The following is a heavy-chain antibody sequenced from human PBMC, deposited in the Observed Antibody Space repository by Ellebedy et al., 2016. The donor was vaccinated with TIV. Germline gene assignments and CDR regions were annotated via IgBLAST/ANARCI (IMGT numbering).Heavy chain of an antibody. Sequence: SGPTLVKPKETLTLTCAVSGFSLTNIIMGVSWIRQAPGKALEWLAHSSSYDEQFYNTSLKTRLGISRDTSKSQVVLTMTNMDPVDTGTYYCAWAVKYCGGDCTYKFDYWGQGTPVTVSS. CDR2: SSSYDEQ. CDR1: GFSLTNIIMG. CDR3: AWAVKYCGGDCTYKFDY. D-gene: IGHD2-21*02. J-gene: IGHJ4*02. V-gene: IGHV2-26*04.